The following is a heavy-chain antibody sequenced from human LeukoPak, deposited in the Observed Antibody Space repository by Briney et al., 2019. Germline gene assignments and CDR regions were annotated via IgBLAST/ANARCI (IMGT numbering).Heavy chain of an antibody. CDR3: AKSVNYDYYHSALDY. J-gene: IGHJ4*02. Sequence: GESLKISCKGSGYSFTSYWIGWVRQMPGKGLEWMGVIFPGDSDTRYRPSFQGQVTISADKSISTAYLQWSSLKASDTAMYYCAKSVNYDYYHSALDYWGQGTLVTVSS. CDR2: IFPGDSDT. CDR1: GYSFTSYW. D-gene: IGHD5-12*01. V-gene: IGHV5-51*01.